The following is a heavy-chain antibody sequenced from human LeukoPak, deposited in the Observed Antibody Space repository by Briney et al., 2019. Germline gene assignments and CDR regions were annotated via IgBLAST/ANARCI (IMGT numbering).Heavy chain of an antibody. CDR3: ARCDRLVDGSDYYDVFDY. V-gene: IGHV1-2*02. D-gene: IGHD3-22*01. Sequence: ASVKVSCKTSGYTLTDYYIHWVRQAPGQGLEWMGWTNPNSGITNYPQKFQGRVTMTRDTSINTLYIDLSRLRSDDTAVYYCARCDRLVDGSDYYDVFDYWGQGTLVTVSS. CDR2: TNPNSGIT. J-gene: IGHJ4*02. CDR1: GYTLTDYY.